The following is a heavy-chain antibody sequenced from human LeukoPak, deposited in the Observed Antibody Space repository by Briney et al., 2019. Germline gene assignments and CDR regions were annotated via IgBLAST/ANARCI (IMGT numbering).Heavy chain of an antibody. CDR1: GFTLDVYA. D-gene: IGHD3-22*01. J-gene: IGHJ4*02. CDR2: ISGIIGST. CDR3: AKDPTDYYDGSGRRYFDY. Sequence: GGSLSLSGAGSGFTLDVYALDWDRHGQGEGRGWVSCISGIIGSTSQTPSGKGRFTISRDNTKNSPYLQMNSLRAEDTALYYCAKDPTDYYDGSGRRYFDYWGQGTLVTVSS. V-gene: IGHV3-9*01.